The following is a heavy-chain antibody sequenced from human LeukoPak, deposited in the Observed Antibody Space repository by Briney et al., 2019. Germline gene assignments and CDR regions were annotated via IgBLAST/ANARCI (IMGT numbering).Heavy chain of an antibody. J-gene: IGHJ4*02. Sequence: SETLSLTCTVSGGFISSYYWSWIRQPAGKGLEWIGRIYTSGSTNYNPSLESRVTMSVDRSKNQFSLKLSSVTAADTAVYYCARVRAGGNLSFDYWGQGTLVTVSS. CDR1: GGFISSYY. CDR3: ARVRAGGNLSFDY. V-gene: IGHV4-4*07. CDR2: IYTSGST. D-gene: IGHD4-23*01.